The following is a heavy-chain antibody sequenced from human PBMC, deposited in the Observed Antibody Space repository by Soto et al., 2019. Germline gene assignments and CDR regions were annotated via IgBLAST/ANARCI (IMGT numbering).Heavy chain of an antibody. Sequence: GGSLRLSCAASGFTFGSHAMNWVRQAPGKGLEWVSAIGTAGDTYYPGSVKGRFTISRDNAKNSLYLQMNSLRAEDTGVYYWARPRGSGWYNDYWGQGTLVTVSS. CDR1: GFTFGSHA. CDR3: ARPRGSGWYNDY. V-gene: IGHV3-13*01. CDR2: IGTAGDT. D-gene: IGHD6-19*01. J-gene: IGHJ4*02.